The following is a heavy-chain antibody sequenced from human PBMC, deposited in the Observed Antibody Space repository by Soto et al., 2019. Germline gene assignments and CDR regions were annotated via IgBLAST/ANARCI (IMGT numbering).Heavy chain of an antibody. CDR2: IYYSGST. Sequence: SETLSLTCTVSGGSISSYYWSWIRQPPGKGLEWIGYIYYSGSTNYNPSLKSRVTISVDTSKNQFSLKLSSVTAADTAVYYCARVSGRDTAIGRPPLLDPWGQGTLVTVSS. D-gene: IGHD5-18*01. CDR1: GGSISSYY. CDR3: ARVSGRDTAIGRPPLLDP. V-gene: IGHV4-59*01. J-gene: IGHJ5*01.